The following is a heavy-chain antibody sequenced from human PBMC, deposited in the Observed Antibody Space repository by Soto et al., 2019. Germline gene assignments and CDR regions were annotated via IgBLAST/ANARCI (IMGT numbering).Heavy chain of an antibody. CDR2: ISYDGSNK. CDR1: GFTFSIYA. J-gene: IGHJ4*02. D-gene: IGHD6-19*01. CDR3: ARPYSSGWYGDLDY. Sequence: GGSLRLSCTASGFTFSIYAMQWVRHAPGKGLEWVAVISYDGSNKYYADSVKGRFTISRDNSKNTMYLQMNSLRVEDTAVYYCARPYSSGWYGDLDYWGQGTLVTVSS. V-gene: IGHV3-30-3*01.